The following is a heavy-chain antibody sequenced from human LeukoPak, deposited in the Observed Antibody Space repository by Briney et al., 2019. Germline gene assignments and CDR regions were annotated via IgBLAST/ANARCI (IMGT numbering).Heavy chain of an antibody. CDR2: ITTSGGST. CDR3: AIMHGYYDGSGYWVQ. J-gene: IGHJ4*02. Sequence: GGSLRLSCAASGFAFSSYAMSWVRQAPGKGLEWVSFITTSGGSTSYADSVEGRFTISRDNPRNTLYMQMNSLRDEDTAVYYCAIMHGYYDGSGYWVQWGQGTLVTVSS. D-gene: IGHD3-22*01. V-gene: IGHV3-23*01. CDR1: GFAFSSYA.